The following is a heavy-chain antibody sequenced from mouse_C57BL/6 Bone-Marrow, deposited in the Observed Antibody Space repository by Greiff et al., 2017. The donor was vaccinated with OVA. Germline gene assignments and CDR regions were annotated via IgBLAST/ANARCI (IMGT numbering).Heavy chain of an antibody. J-gene: IGHJ2*01. CDR1: GYTFTSYW. CDR2: INPSSGYT. Sequence: QVQLQQSGAELAKPGASVKLSCTASGYTFTSYWMHWVKQRPGQGLEWIGYINPSSGYTKYNQKFKDKATLTADKSSSTAYMQLSSLTYEDSAVYYCARSPYYDYDGVDYWGQGTTLTVSS. V-gene: IGHV1-7*01. D-gene: IGHD2-4*01. CDR3: ARSPYYDYDGVDY.